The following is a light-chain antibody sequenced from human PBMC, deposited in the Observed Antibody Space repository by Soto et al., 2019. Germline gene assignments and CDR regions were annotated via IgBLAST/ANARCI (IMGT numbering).Light chain of an antibody. Sequence: EIVLTQSPATLSLSPGERATLSCRASQSVSSYLAWYQQKPGQAPRLLIYDASNRATGIPARFSGSGSRTDFTLTISSLEPEDFAVYYCQQRSNWPPRITFCLGTRLEIK. CDR3: QQRSNWPPRIT. CDR1: QSVSSY. V-gene: IGKV3-11*01. CDR2: DAS. J-gene: IGKJ5*01.